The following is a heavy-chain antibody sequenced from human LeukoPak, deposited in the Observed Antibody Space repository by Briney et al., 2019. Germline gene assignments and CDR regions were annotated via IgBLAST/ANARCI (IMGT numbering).Heavy chain of an antibody. CDR3: ARAHESGSYYTGFDY. CDR2: INPNSGGT. CDR1: GYTFTGYY. J-gene: IGHJ4*02. V-gene: IGHV1-2*02. D-gene: IGHD3-10*01. Sequence: ASVRVSCKASGYTFTGYYMHWVRQAPGQGLEWMGWINPNSGGTYYAQKFQGRVTITADESTSTAYMELSSLRSEDTAVYYCARAHESGSYYTGFDYWGQGTLVTVSS.